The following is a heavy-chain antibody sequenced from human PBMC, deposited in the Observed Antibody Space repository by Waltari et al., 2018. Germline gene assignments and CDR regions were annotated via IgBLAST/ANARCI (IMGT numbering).Heavy chain of an antibody. D-gene: IGHD6-13*01. CDR3: ARDVGGIAAAGSFDY. V-gene: IGHV3-7*01. CDR2: IKQDGSEK. CDR1: GFTFSSYW. Sequence: EVQLVESGGGLVQPGGSLRLSCAASGFTFSSYWVSWVRQAPGKGLEWVANIKQDGSEKYYVDSVKGRFTISRDNAKNSLYLQMNSLRAEDTAVYYCARDVGGIAAAGSFDYWGQGTLVTVSS. J-gene: IGHJ4*02.